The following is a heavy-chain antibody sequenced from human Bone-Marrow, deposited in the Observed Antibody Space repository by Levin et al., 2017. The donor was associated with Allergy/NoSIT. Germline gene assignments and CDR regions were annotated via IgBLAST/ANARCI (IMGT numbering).Heavy chain of an antibody. CDR3: ARGFGDYEYFDL. D-gene: IGHD4-17*01. J-gene: IGHJ2*01. CDR2: IIPIFGTT. V-gene: IGHV1-69*13. Sequence: ASVKVSCKASGGTFSSYSLGWVRQAPGQGLESMGGIIPIFGTTNYAQKFQGRVTMTADESTSTAYMELSSLRSDDTAVYYCARGFGDYEYFDLWGGGTLVTVSS. CDR1: GGTFSSYS.